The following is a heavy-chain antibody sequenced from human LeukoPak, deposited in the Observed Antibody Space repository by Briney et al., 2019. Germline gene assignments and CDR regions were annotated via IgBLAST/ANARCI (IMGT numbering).Heavy chain of an antibody. CDR3: ARHLTRWAAGTIVYGY. CDR1: GYTFTGYY. Sequence: GASVKVSCKASGYTFTGYYMHWVRQAPGQGLEWMGWINPNSGGTNYAQKFQGRVTMTRDTSISTAYMELSRLRSDDTAVYYCARHLTRWAAGTIVYGYWGQGTLVTVSS. J-gene: IGHJ4*02. D-gene: IGHD6-19*01. CDR2: INPNSGGT. V-gene: IGHV1-2*02.